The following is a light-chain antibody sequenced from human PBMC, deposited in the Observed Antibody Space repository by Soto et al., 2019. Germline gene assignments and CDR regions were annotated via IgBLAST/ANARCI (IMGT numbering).Light chain of an antibody. V-gene: IGKV2-28*01. Sequence: RSLPVTPGDPASISLSSSRILLQTNGNTYLDWYLQKPGQSPQLLISLATNRASGVPDRFSGSGSGTDFTLTISSLQPEDFATYYSQQSYSTPWTSGQ. J-gene: IGKJ1*01. CDR2: LAT. CDR1: RILLQTNGNTY. CDR3: QQSYSTPWT.